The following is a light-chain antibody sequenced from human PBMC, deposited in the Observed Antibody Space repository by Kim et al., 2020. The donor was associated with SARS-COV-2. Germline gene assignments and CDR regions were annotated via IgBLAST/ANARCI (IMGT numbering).Light chain of an antibody. CDR3: AAWDDTLTGRV. V-gene: IGLV1-44*01. CDR1: SSNIGSNP. CDR2: SND. Sequence: QSVLTQPPSASGTPGQTVAISCSGSSSNIGSNPVDWYQQFPGTAPKLLIHSNDERPSGVPDRFSGSKSGTSASLAISGLQSEDEADYYCAAWDDTLTGRVFGGGTKVTVL. J-gene: IGLJ3*02.